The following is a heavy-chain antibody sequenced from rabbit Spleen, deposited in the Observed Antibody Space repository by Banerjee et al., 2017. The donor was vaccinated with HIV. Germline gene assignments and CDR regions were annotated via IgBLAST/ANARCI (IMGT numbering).Heavy chain of an antibody. J-gene: IGHJ4*01. D-gene: IGHD8-1*01. Sequence: QSLEESGGDLVKPGASLTLTCTASEFSFSSGYWICWVRQAPGKGLEWIACISTSTGRTYYASWAKGRFTISKASSTTVTLQMTSLPVADTATFFCARDAGRGPYIDGNFDLWGQGTLVTVS. CDR3: ARDAGRGPYIDGNFDL. CDR2: ISTSTGRT. CDR1: EFSFSSGYW. V-gene: IGHV1S40*01.